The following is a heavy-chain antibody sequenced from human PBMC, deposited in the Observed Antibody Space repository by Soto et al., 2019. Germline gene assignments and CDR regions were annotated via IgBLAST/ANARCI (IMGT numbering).Heavy chain of an antibody. V-gene: IGHV4-30-4*01. CDR2: IYDGGTT. CDR3: ARGPSGDKIDY. D-gene: IGHD7-27*01. CDR1: GGSISGAAYC. J-gene: IGHJ4*02. Sequence: SETLSLTCTVSGGSISGAAYCWSWIRQSPDKGLEWIGHIYDGGTTYSSPSLKGRVTISADTSETQFSLKLSSVSAADTAVYYCARGPSGDKIDYWGQGIQVT.